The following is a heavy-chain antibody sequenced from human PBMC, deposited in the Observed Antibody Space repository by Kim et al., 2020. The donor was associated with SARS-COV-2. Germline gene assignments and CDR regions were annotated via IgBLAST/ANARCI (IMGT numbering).Heavy chain of an antibody. Sequence: ASVKVSCKASGYTFTGYYMHWVRQAPGQGLEWMGWINPNSGGTNYAQKFQGRVTMTRDTSISTAYMELSRLRSDDTAVYYCARVALHSSGWSALDYWGQGTLVTVSS. V-gene: IGHV1-2*02. CDR2: INPNSGGT. CDR1: GYTFTGYY. J-gene: IGHJ4*02. D-gene: IGHD6-19*01. CDR3: ARVALHSSGWSALDY.